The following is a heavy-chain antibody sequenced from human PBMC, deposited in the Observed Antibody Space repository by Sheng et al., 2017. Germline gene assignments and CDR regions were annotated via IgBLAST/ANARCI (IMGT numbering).Heavy chain of an antibody. CDR1: GFTFSSYW. CDR3: ARGGGPFDY. V-gene: IGHV3-74*01. CDR2: INSDGSST. D-gene: IGHD3-16*01. Sequence: EVQLVESGGGLVQPGGSLRLSCVGFGFTFSSYWMYWVRQAPGKGLVWVSRINSDGSSTSYADFVKGRFTISRDNAKNTLYLQMNSLRAEDTAVYYCARGGGPFDYWGRGNPGHRLL. J-gene: IGHJ4*02.